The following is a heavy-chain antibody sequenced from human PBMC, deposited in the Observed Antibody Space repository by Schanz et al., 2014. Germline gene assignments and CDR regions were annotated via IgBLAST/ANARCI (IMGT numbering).Heavy chain of an antibody. CDR1: GGDIGNYY. V-gene: IGHV4-59*08. Sequence: QVQLQESGPGLVKPSETLSLTCSVSGGDIGNYYWSWIRQPPGKGLEWIGNIYYSGSTKYNPSLKSGVTISVDTSKNQVSLKLSSVTAADTAVYYCARQNSGSWGAFDIWGQGTMVTVSS. CDR3: ARQNSGSWGAFDI. D-gene: IGHD1-26*01. CDR2: IYYSGST. J-gene: IGHJ3*02.